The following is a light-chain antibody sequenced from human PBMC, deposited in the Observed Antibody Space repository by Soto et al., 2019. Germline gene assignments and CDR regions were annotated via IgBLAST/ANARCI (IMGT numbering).Light chain of an antibody. CDR3: QQYDTSPT. J-gene: IGKJ4*01. CDR2: GAS. Sequence: VLTQSPGTLSLSPGERATLSCRASQIVRSDYLAWYQQKPGQAPMLLIYGASSRATGTPDRFTGSGSGTDFTLAISKLEPEDLAVYFCQQYDTSPTFGGGTKVEIK. V-gene: IGKV3-20*01. CDR1: QIVRSDY.